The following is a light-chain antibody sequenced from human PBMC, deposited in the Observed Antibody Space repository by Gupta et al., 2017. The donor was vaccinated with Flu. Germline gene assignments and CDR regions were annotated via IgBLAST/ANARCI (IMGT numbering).Light chain of an antibody. J-gene: IGKJ1*01. CDR2: GAS. V-gene: IGKV3-20*01. CDR1: QSVSSSY. Sequence: EIVLPQSPGTRTLSLGERATLSCRASQSVSSSYLAWYKQKPGQAPRLLIYGASSRATGIPDRFSGSGSGTDFTLTISRLEPEDFAVYYCQQYGSSLTWTFGQGTKVEIK. CDR3: QQYGSSLTWT.